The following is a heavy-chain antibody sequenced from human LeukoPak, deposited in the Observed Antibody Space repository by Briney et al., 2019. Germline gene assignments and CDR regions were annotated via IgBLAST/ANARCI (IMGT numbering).Heavy chain of an antibody. CDR1: GFTFSSYA. Sequence: GGSLRLSCAASGFTFSSYAMHWVRQAPGKGLEWVAVISYDGSNKYYADSVKGRFTISRDNSKNTLYLQMNSLRAEDTAVYYCARVKPKEDIVVVPAAMFGWFDPWGQGTLVTVSS. CDR2: ISYDGSNK. D-gene: IGHD2-2*01. CDR3: ARVKPKEDIVVVPAAMFGWFDP. J-gene: IGHJ5*02. V-gene: IGHV3-30*04.